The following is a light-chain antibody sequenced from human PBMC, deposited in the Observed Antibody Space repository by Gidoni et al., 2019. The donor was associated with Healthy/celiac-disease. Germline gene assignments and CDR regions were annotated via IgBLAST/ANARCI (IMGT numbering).Light chain of an antibody. CDR3: LLYYGGARV. V-gene: IGLV7-43*01. Sequence: QTVVTQEPSLTVSPGGTVTLTCASSTGAVTSGYYPNWFQQKPGQAPRALISSTSNKHPWTPARFSVSLLGGKAALTLSGVQPEDEAEYYCLLYYGGARVFGTGPKVTVL. J-gene: IGLJ1*01. CDR2: STS. CDR1: TGAVTSGYY.